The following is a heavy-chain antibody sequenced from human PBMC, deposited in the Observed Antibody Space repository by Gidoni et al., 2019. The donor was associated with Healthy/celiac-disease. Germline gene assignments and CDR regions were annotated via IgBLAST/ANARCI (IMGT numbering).Heavy chain of an antibody. CDR3: AKADSYYYDSIDGYFDY. J-gene: IGHJ4*02. Sequence: EVKLVVSGGGLVQPGGSLRLSCAASGFTFSSYAMSWVRQAPGKGLEWVSAISGSGGSTYYADSVKGRFTISRDNSKNTLYLQMNSLRAEDTAVYYCAKADSYYYDSIDGYFDYWGQGTLVTVSS. D-gene: IGHD3-22*01. CDR1: GFTFSSYA. V-gene: IGHV3-23*04. CDR2: ISGSGGST.